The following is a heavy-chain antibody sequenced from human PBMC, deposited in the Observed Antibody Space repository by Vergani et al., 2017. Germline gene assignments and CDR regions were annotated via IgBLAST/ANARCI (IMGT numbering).Heavy chain of an antibody. J-gene: IGHJ3*02. CDR3: ARGTRYDAFDI. Sequence: QVQLVQSGAEVKKPGASVKVSCKASGYTFTGYYMHWVRQAPGQGLEWVGRINPNSGGTYYAQKFQGRVTMTRDTSISTAYMELSRLRSDDTAVYYCARGTRYDAFDIWGQGTMVTVSS. CDR1: GYTFTGYY. V-gene: IGHV1-2*06. D-gene: IGHD3-16*02. CDR2: INPNSGGT.